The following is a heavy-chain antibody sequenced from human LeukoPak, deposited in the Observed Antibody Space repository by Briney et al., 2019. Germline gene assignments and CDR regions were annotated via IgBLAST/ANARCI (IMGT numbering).Heavy chain of an antibody. CDR1: GGSISSVSYY. CDR2: IYYSGST. Sequence: PSETLSLTCTVSGGSISSVSYYWGWIRQPPGKGLEWIGSIYYSGSTYYNPSLKRRVTISVDTSKSQFSLRLSSVTAADTAVYYCARRVAAGGLNWFDPWGQGTLVTVSS. J-gene: IGHJ5*02. V-gene: IGHV4-39*01. D-gene: IGHD6-13*01. CDR3: ARRVAAGGLNWFDP.